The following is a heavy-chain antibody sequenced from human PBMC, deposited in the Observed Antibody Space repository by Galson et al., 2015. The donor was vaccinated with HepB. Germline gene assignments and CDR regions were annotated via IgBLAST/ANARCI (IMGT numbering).Heavy chain of an antibody. V-gene: IGHV3-30*18. CDR2: ISNDGSNR. Sequence: SLRLSCAASGFTFSNYGMHWVRQAPGKGLEWVAVISNDGSNRYYVDSVKGRFIISRDNSKNTLYLRMHSLRAEDTAVYFCAKNRPPSFYCSSTTCRDAFDSWGHGTMVTVSS. CDR1: GFTFSNYG. J-gene: IGHJ3*02. D-gene: IGHD2-2*01. CDR3: AKNRPPSFYCSSTTCRDAFDS.